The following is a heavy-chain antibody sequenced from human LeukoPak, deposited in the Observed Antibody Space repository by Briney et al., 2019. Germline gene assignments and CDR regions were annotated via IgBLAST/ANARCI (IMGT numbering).Heavy chain of an antibody. CDR1: GGSISSYQ. D-gene: IGHD4-17*01. J-gene: IGHJ4*02. CDR2: ISYSGFT. V-gene: IGHV4-59*12. Sequence: PSETLSLTCTVSGGSISSYQWSWIRQPPGKGLEWIGYISYSGFTNYNPSLKSRVTISLDTSKNQFSLKLTSVTAADTAVYYCAREYGDFDYWGRGTLVTVSS. CDR3: AREYGDFDY.